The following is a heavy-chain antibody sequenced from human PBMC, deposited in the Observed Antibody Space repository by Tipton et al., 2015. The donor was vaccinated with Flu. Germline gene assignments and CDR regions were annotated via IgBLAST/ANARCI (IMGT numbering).Heavy chain of an antibody. V-gene: IGHV4-4*02. D-gene: IGHD3-22*01. CDR1: GVSISSNNW. CDR2: VYHSGST. Sequence: GLVKPSGTLSLTCAVSGVSISSNNWWTWVRQPPGKGLEWIGEVYHSGSTKYNPSLKSRVTISVDQSKNQFSLELRSVSAADTAVYYCVRYHSSRENPYYYGMDVWGHGTTVTVSS. CDR3: VRYHSSRENPYYYGMDV. J-gene: IGHJ6*02.